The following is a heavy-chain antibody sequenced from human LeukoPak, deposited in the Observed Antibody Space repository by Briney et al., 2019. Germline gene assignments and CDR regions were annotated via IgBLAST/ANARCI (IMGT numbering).Heavy chain of an antibody. V-gene: IGHV3-7*01. D-gene: IGHD4-17*01. CDR2: INQDGGKK. CDR3: ARDTYGDGDH. Sequence: PGGSLRLSCGASGFNYSNYWMTWVRQAPGKGLEWVANINQDGGKKNYVDSVKGRFTIFRDNTESSVYLQMNSLRAEDTAVYYCARDTYGDGDHGGQGILVTV. J-gene: IGHJ4*02. CDR1: GFNYSNYW.